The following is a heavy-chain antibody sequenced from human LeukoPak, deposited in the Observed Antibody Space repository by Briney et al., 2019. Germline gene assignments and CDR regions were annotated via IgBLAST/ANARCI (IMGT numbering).Heavy chain of an antibody. CDR1: GFTFSSYG. V-gene: IGHV3-30*18. CDR3: AKDQKYYDFWSGYSLAQIDY. Sequence: PGGSLRLSCAASGFTFSSYGMHWVRQAPGKGLEWVAVISYDGSNKYYGDSVKGRLTISRDNSKNTLYLQMNSLRAEDTAVYYCAKDQKYYDFWSGYSLAQIDYWGQGTLVTVSS. D-gene: IGHD3-3*01. CDR2: ISYDGSNK. J-gene: IGHJ4*02.